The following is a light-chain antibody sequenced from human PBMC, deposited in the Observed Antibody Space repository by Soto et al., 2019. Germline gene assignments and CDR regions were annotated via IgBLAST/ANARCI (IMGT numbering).Light chain of an antibody. CDR1: SRDVGAYDY. Sequence: QSVLTQPASVSGSPGQPITISCTGSSRDVGAYDYVSWYQQHPGKAPKLLIYEVSYRPSGVSNRFSGSKSGNTASLTISGLQAEDEAGYFCSSYTQINTYVLFGGGTKLTVL. J-gene: IGLJ2*01. CDR3: SSYTQINTYVL. CDR2: EVS. V-gene: IGLV2-14*03.